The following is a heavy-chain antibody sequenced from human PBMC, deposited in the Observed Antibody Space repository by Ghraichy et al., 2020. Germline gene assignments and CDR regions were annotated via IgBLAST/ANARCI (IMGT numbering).Heavy chain of an antibody. J-gene: IGHJ4*02. Sequence: GESLNISCAASGFTFSSYWMHWVRQAPGKGLVWVSRSNSDGSSTSYADSVKGRFTISRDNAKNTLYLQMNSLRAEDTAVYYCARGGSGSYRPLDYWGQGTLVTVSS. V-gene: IGHV3-74*01. CDR2: SNSDGSST. D-gene: IGHD3-10*01. CDR3: ARGGSGSYRPLDY. CDR1: GFTFSSYW.